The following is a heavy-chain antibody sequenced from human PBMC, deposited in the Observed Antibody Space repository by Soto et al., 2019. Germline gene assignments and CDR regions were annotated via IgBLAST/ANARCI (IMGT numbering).Heavy chain of an antibody. CDR1: GGSISSYY. J-gene: IGHJ3*02. CDR2: IYYSGST. D-gene: IGHD7-27*01. CDR3: ASELGNDAFDI. V-gene: IGHV4-59*08. Sequence: SETLSLTCTVSGGSISSYYWSWIRQPPGKGLEWIGYIYYSGSTNYNPSLKSRVTISVDTSKNQFSLKLSSVTAADTAVYYCASELGNDAFDIWGQGTMVTVSS.